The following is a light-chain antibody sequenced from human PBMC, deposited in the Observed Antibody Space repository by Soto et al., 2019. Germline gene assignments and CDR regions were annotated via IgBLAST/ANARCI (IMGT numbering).Light chain of an antibody. V-gene: IGKV3-15*01. Sequence: EIGLSQSPCTLSLSPGERATLSCRASQSVSSSYLAWYQQKPGQAPRLLIYGASTGATSIPARSSGSGSGTEFTLTISSLQSEDFAIYSCQQYNNWPLTFGGGTKVDIK. CDR1: QSVSSSY. CDR3: QQYNNWPLT. J-gene: IGKJ4*01. CDR2: GAS.